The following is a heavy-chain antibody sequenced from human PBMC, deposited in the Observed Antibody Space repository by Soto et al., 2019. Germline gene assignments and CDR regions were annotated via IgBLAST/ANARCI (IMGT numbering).Heavy chain of an antibody. CDR2: ISSNGGST. CDR3: VRTAHDSSGYYFDY. CDR1: GFTFSSYS. D-gene: IGHD3-22*01. Sequence: GGSLRLSCAASGFTFSSYSMNWVRQAPGKGLEWVSSISSNGGSTYYANSVKGRFTISRDNSKNTLNLQMNSLRAEDTAVFYCVRTAHDSSGYYFDYWGQGTLVTVSS. V-gene: IGHV3-64*01. J-gene: IGHJ4*02.